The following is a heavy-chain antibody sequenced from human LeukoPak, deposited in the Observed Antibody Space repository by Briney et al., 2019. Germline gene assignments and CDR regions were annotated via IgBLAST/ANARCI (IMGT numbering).Heavy chain of an antibody. V-gene: IGHV3-21*01. CDR1: GITVSSNY. Sequence: PGGSLRLSCAASGITVSSNYMNWVRQAPGKGLEWVSSISSSSSYIYYADSVKGRFTISRDNAKNSLYLQMNSLRAEDTAVYYCARDKGYSSRNNFDYWGQGTLVTVSS. CDR3: ARDKGYSSRNNFDY. CDR2: ISSSSSYI. D-gene: IGHD6-13*01. J-gene: IGHJ4*02.